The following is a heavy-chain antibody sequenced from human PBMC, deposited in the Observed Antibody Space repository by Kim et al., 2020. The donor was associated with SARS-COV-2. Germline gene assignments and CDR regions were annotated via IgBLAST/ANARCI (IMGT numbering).Heavy chain of an antibody. D-gene: IGHD3-9*01. Sequence: YADSVKGRLTISRDNSKNTLYLQRSSRRAEDTAVYYCVKGRLRYFDWIDYWGQGTLVTVSS. V-gene: IGHV3-64D*09. J-gene: IGHJ4*02. CDR3: VKGRLRYFDWIDY.